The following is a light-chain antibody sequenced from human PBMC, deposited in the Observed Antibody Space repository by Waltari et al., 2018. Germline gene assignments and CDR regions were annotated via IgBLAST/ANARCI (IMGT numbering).Light chain of an antibody. CDR2: YDR. CDR3: HVWHPHVDPGV. Sequence: SYVVTQPPSVSVAPGETATITCRGDSIGTYSVHGYQQTAGRAPVLFIFYDRDRPSGIPDRFSGSNSGNTATLTISRVEAGDEARYYCHVWHPHVDPGVFGTGTEVTVL. CDR1: SIGTYS. V-gene: IGLV3-21*04. J-gene: IGLJ1*01.